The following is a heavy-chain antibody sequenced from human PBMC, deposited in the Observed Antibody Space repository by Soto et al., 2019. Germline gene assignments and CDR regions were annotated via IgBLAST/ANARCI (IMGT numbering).Heavy chain of an antibody. D-gene: IGHD3-22*01. Sequence: QVQLVQSGAELKKPGSSVKVSCKASGGTFSKHALSWVRQAPGQGLEWLGGGIPMFGTPNYAQKFQGRVTITADESTTTAYLELSSLRSADTAVYFCARPLRDRNFDHGLDVWGQGTTVNVSS. CDR1: GGTFSKHA. J-gene: IGHJ6*02. CDR3: ARPLRDRNFDHGLDV. CDR2: GIPMFGTP. V-gene: IGHV1-69*01.